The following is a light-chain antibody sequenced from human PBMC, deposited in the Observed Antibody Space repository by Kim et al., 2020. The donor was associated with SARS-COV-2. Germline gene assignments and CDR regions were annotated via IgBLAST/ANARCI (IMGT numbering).Light chain of an antibody. CDR2: QDN. J-gene: IGLJ3*02. CDR3: QAWDSYTAV. CDR1: NLGEKY. Sequence: SYELTQPPSVSVSPGQTASITCSGDNLGEKYACWYHQKPGQSPVLVIYQDNKRPSGIPERFSGSNSGNTATLTISGTQAMDEADYYCQAWDSYTAVFGGGTQLTVL. V-gene: IGLV3-1*01.